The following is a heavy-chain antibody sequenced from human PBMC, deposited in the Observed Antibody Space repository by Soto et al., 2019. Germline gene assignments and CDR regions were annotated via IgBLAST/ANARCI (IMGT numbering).Heavy chain of an antibody. CDR2: IYNSGST. Sequence: QVQLQESGPGLVKPSETLSLTCTVSGGSISTYYWSWIRQPPGKGLELIGYIYNSGSTNYNPSLKSRATISVDTSKNQFSQTLSSVTAADTAVYYCARGRYGYYYYGMDVWGHGTTVTVSS. D-gene: IGHD1-20*01. CDR1: GGSISTYY. J-gene: IGHJ6*02. CDR3: ARGRYGYYYYGMDV. V-gene: IGHV4-59*01.